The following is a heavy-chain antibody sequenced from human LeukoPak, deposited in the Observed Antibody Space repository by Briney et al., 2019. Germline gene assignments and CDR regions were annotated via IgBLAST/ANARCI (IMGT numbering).Heavy chain of an antibody. CDR1: GFTFSSYA. V-gene: IGHV3-30*07. Sequence: GGSLRLSCAASGFTFSSYAMHWVRQAPGKGLEWVAVISYDGSNKYYADSVKGRFTISRDNSKNTLYLQMNSLRAEDTAVYYCARDWNSPGYSSGWYYGMDVWGQGTTVTVSS. D-gene: IGHD6-19*01. CDR2: ISYDGSNK. CDR3: ARDWNSPGYSSGWYYGMDV. J-gene: IGHJ6*02.